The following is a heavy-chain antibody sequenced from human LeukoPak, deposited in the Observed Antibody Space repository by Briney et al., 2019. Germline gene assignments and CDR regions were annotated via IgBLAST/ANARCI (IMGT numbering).Heavy chain of an antibody. D-gene: IGHD3-10*01. Sequence: SETLSLTCAVYGGSFSGYYWSWIRQPPGKGLEWIGEINHSGSTNYNPSLKSRVTISVDTSKNQFSLKLSSVTAADTAVYYCARRVYYYGSGTPSNWFDPWGQGTLVTVSS. V-gene: IGHV4-34*01. CDR2: INHSGST. CDR3: ARRVYYYGSGTPSNWFDP. CDR1: GGSFSGYY. J-gene: IGHJ5*02.